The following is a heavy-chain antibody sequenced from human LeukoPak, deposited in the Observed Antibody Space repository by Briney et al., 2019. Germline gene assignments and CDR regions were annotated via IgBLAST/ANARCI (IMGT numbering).Heavy chain of an antibody. CDR1: GFTVSSIY. J-gene: IGHJ4*02. CDR3: ARDLGSGWNFDY. V-gene: IGHV3-53*01. D-gene: IGHD6-19*01. CDR2: IYSGGST. Sequence: GGSLRLSCAASGFTVSSIYMNWVRQAPGKGLEWVSIIYSGGSTYYADSVKGRFTISRDNSKNTLYLQMNSLRAEDTAVYYCARDLGSGWNFDYWGQGTLVTVSS.